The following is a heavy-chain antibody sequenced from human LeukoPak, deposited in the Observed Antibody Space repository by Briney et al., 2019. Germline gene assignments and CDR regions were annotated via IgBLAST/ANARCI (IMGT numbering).Heavy chain of an antibody. J-gene: IGHJ3*02. D-gene: IGHD3-22*01. CDR1: GFTFSSYW. CDR2: INSDGSST. V-gene: IGHV3-74*01. Sequence: GGSLRLSCAASGFTFSSYWMHWVRQAPGKGLGWVSRINSDGSSTSYADSVKGRFTISRDNAKNTLYLQMNRLRAEDTAVYYCARDGYYDSSGYYYVIDSAFDIWGQGTMVTVSS. CDR3: ARDGYYDSSGYYYVIDSAFDI.